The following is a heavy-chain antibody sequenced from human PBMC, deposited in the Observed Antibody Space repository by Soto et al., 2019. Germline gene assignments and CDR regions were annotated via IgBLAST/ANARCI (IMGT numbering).Heavy chain of an antibody. CDR2: IIPIFGTA. V-gene: IGHV1-69*05. CDR3: AGGTPVFFDY. Sequence: GASVKVSCKASGGTFSSYAISWVRQAPGQGLEWMGGIIPIFGTAKYAQKFQGRVTITRDASASTAYMELSSLRSEDTAVYYCAGGTPVFFDYWGQETLVTVSS. CDR1: GGTFSSYA. J-gene: IGHJ4*02.